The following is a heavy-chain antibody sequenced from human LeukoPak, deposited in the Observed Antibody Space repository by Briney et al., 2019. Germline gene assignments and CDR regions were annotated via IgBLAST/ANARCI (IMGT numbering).Heavy chain of an antibody. V-gene: IGHV3-48*01. CDR3: ARDPSWGKVDH. D-gene: IGHD3-16*01. Sequence: GGSLRLSCEASGFTLRSFSMNWVRQAPGKGLEWVSYIGTTRSISYSDSVKGRFTVSRDNDKSSLYLDMNSLRVEDTAVYYCARDPSWGKVDHWGQGTLVTVSS. J-gene: IGHJ5*02. CDR1: GFTLRSFS. CDR2: IGTTRSI.